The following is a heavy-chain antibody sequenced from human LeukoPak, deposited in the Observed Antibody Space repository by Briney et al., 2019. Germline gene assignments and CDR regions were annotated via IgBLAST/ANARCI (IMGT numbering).Heavy chain of an antibody. CDR1: GGSISSYY. V-gene: IGHV4-39*07. Sequence: PSETLSLTCTVSGGSISSYYWGWIRQPPGKGLEWIGSIYYSGSTYYNPSLKSRVTISVDTSKNQFSLKLSSVTAADTAVYYCARVMGYSYGEGEDFDYWGQGTLVTVSS. D-gene: IGHD5-18*01. CDR3: ARVMGYSYGEGEDFDY. CDR2: IYYSGST. J-gene: IGHJ4*02.